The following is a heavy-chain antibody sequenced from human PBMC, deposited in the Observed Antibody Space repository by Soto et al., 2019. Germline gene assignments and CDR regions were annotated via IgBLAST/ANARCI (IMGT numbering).Heavy chain of an antibody. CDR2: ISGSGTSI. CDR1: GFTLSSHE. Sequence: TGGSLRLSCEASGFTLSSHEMNWIRQAPGKGLEWISYISGSGTSIHYAESVKGRFTISKDNAKNSLYLQMSGLRAEDTAIYYCARGTTIFGVVTTGNWLDPWGPGTLVTVSS. D-gene: IGHD3-3*01. CDR3: ARGTTIFGVVTTGNWLDP. V-gene: IGHV3-48*03. J-gene: IGHJ5*02.